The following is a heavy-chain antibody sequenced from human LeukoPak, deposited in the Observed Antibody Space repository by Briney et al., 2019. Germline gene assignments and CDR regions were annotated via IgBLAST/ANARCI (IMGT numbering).Heavy chain of an antibody. CDR2: MNPNSGDT. J-gene: IGHJ4*02. V-gene: IGHV1-8*02. CDR1: GYTFTSYD. D-gene: IGHD2-2*01. CDR3: ARDSGYCSSTGCYYFDY. Sequence: ASVKVSCKASGYTFTSYDINWVRQATGQGLEWMGWMNPNSGDTGYAQKFQGRVTMTRDTSISTAYMDLSRLRSDDTAVYYCARDSGYCSSTGCYYFDYWGQGTLVTVSS.